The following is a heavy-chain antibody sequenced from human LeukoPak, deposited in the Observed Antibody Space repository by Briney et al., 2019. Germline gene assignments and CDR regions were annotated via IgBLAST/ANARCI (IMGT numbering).Heavy chain of an antibody. D-gene: IGHD4-11*01. CDR2: ISGSGGSI. J-gene: IGHJ1*01. CDR3: ARGVQYQL. V-gene: IGHV3-23*01. CDR1: GFTFSSYA. Sequence: GGSLRLSCAASGFTFSSYAMSWVRQAPGKGLEWVSAISGSGGSIYYADSVKGRFTISRDNAKNSLYLQMNSLRAEDTAVYYCARGVQYQLWGQGTLVTVSS.